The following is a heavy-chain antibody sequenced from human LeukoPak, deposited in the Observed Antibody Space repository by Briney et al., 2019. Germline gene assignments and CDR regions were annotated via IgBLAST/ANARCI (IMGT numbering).Heavy chain of an antibody. CDR1: GGSISSYY. D-gene: IGHD1-26*01. J-gene: IGHJ4*02. CDR2: IYYSGST. Sequence: PSETLSLTCTVSGGSISSYYWSWIRQPPGKGLEWIGYIYYSGSTNYNPSLKSRVTISVDTSKNQFSLKLSSVTAADTAVYYCARGEGKGKQTWSYWGQGTLVTVSS. V-gene: IGHV4-59*01. CDR3: ARGEGKGKQTWSY.